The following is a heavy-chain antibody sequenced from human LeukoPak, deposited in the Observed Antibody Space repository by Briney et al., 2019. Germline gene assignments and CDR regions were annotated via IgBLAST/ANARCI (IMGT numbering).Heavy chain of an antibody. V-gene: IGHV3-21*01. CDR2: ITPSGSYI. J-gene: IGHJ4*02. Sequence: GGSLRLSCAASGFTFSTYSMNWVRQAPGKGLEWVSSITPSGSYIYYATSVKGRFTISRDNAKNLVYLQMNSLRNEDTAVYYCARDLTSVPTRWGQGTLVTVSS. CDR1: GFTFSTYS. D-gene: IGHD4-17*01. CDR3: ARDLTSVPTR.